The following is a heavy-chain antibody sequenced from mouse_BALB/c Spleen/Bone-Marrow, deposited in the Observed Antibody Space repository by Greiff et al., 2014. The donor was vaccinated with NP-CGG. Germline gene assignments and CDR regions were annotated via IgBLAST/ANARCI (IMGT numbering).Heavy chain of an antibody. CDR2: IDPANGNT. J-gene: IGHJ1*01. CDR1: GFNIKDTY. D-gene: IGHD2-4*01. Sequence: VQLQQSGAELVKPGASVKLSCTASGFNIKDTYMHWVKQRPEQGLEWIGGIDPANGNTKYDPKFQGKATITADTSSNTAYLQLSSLTSEDTAVYYCANYDYGWYFDVWGAGTTVTVSS. CDR3: ANYDYGWYFDV. V-gene: IGHV14-3*02.